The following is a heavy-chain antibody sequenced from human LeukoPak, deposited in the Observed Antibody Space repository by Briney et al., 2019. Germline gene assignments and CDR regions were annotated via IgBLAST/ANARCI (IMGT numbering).Heavy chain of an antibody. CDR1: GFTFSSYW. J-gene: IGHJ4*02. V-gene: IGHV3-7*01. D-gene: IGHD3-22*01. CDR2: IKQDGSEK. CDR3: ARASDSSGYYWGWKNLGNDPYYFDY. Sequence: PGGSLRLSCAASGFTFSSYWMSWVRQAPGKGLEWVANIKQDGSEKYYVDSVKGRFTISRDNAKNSLYLQMNSLRAEDTAVYYCARASDSSGYYWGWKNLGNDPYYFDYWGQGTLVTVSS.